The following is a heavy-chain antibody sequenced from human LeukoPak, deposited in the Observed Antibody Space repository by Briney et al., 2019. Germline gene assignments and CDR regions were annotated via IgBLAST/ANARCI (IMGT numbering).Heavy chain of an antibody. Sequence: ASVKVSCKASGYKFSSYAMHWVRQAPGQRLEWMGWINACNGNTKYSKKFQDRVTITMDTSATTAYMDLSSLRSEDTAMYYCARDKFKTFDYWGQGTLVTVSS. J-gene: IGHJ4*02. V-gene: IGHV1-3*01. CDR2: INACNGNT. CDR1: GYKFSSYA. CDR3: ARDKFKTFDY.